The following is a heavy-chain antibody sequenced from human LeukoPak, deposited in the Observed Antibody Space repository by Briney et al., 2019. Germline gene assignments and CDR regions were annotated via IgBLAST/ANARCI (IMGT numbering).Heavy chain of an antibody. CDR1: GFTFDDYG. CDR3: ARLTSCTNGVCYTEDAFDI. V-gene: IGHV3-21*01. Sequence: GGSLRLSCAASGFTFDDYGMSWVRQAPGKGLEWVSSISSSSSYIYYADSVKGRFTISRDNAKNSLYLQMNSLRAEDTAVYYCARLTSCTNGVCYTEDAFDIWGQGTMVTVSS. D-gene: IGHD2-8*01. J-gene: IGHJ3*02. CDR2: ISSSSSYI.